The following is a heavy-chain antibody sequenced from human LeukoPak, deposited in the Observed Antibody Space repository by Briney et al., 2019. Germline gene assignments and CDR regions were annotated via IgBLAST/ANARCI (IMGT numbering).Heavy chain of an antibody. CDR1: GGFISSHF. Sequence: SETLSLTCTVSGGFISSHFWSWVRQPPGKGLEWIGNVYYTGSTNYNPSLKSRNTVSVDTSKNQFSLKLSSVSAADTAVYYCARSYNSGSYYPYYFDYWGQGTLVTVSS. V-gene: IGHV4-59*11. J-gene: IGHJ4*02. CDR2: VYYTGST. D-gene: IGHD3-10*01. CDR3: ARSYNSGSYYPYYFDY.